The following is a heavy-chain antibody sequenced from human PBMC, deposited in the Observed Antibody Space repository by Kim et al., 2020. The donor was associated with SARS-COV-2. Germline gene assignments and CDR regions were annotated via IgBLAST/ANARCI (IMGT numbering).Heavy chain of an antibody. Sequence: SVKVSCKASGGTFRSYAISWVREAPGQGLEWMGGIIPIFGTGNYAQKFQGRVTITADESTSTAYMELSSLRSEDTAVYYCARDRGDCTNGVCYLSGYFDYWGQGTLVTVSS. CDR2: IIPIFGTG. CDR3: ARDRGDCTNGVCYLSGYFDY. CDR1: GGTFRSYA. J-gene: IGHJ4*02. V-gene: IGHV1-69*13. D-gene: IGHD2-8*01.